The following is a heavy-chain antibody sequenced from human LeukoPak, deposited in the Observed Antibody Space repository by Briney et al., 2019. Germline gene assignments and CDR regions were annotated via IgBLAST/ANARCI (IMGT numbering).Heavy chain of an antibody. D-gene: IGHD2-15*01. CDR2: IYPKSGGT. Sequence: ASVKVSCKGSGYTFTDYYIHCMWHASGQGLELMRWIYPKSGGTDYAQKFQGRVTMTKDTSISTVYMELRGLGPEDTALYYCAKVSKLGCSGGTCYSAFDYWGQGTLVTVSS. V-gene: IGHV1-2*02. J-gene: IGHJ4*02. CDR3: AKVSKLGCSGGTCYSAFDY. CDR1: GYTFTDYY.